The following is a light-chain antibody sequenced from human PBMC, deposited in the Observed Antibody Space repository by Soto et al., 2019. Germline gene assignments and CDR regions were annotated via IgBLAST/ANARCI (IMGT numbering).Light chain of an antibody. CDR3: QKSSIVPFT. V-gene: IGKV1-27*01. CDR1: QGISND. J-gene: IGKJ3*01. CDR2: AAS. Sequence: DIQMTQSPSSLSASVGDRVTITCRASQGISNDVAWYQQNPWKVPKLLLYAASTLQSGVPSRFSGSGSGTDFTLTISSLQPEDVGTYYCQKSSIVPFTFGPGTKVAIK.